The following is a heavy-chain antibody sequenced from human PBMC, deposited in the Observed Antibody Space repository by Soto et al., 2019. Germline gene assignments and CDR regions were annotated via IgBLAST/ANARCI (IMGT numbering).Heavy chain of an antibody. Sequence: QVQLVQSGAEVKKPGSSVKVSCKASAGTFSNYVVNWVRQAPGQGLEWMGRILPISGAANYAQKFQGRVTITADKSTSTSYMELSSLRSEDTAVYYCARDMTRTVVPYFDFWGQGTLVTVSS. CDR2: ILPISGAA. CDR1: AGTFSNYV. CDR3: ARDMTRTVVPYFDF. V-gene: IGHV1-69*06. J-gene: IGHJ4*02. D-gene: IGHD1-7*01.